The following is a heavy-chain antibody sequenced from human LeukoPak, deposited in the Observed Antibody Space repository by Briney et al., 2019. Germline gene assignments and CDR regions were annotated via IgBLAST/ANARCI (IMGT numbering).Heavy chain of an antibody. CDR2: IHYSGTT. D-gene: IGHD7-27*01. CDR1: GGSITSSSYY. CDR3: AGAPWGPFDF. V-gene: IGHV4-39*07. Sequence: RASETLSLTCTVSGGSITSSSYYWGWIRQPPGKGLEWIGSIHYSGTTFYNPSLKSRVTISVDMSKNQFSLKLSSVTAADTAVYYCAGAPWGPFDFWDQGTLVTVSS. J-gene: IGHJ4*02.